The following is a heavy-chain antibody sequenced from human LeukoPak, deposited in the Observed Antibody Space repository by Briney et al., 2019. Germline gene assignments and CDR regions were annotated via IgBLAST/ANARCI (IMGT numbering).Heavy chain of an antibody. CDR1: GFTFSSYW. D-gene: IGHD3-9*01. V-gene: IGHV3-74*01. CDR3: ARDLTGSIDY. J-gene: IGHJ4*02. Sequence: GGSLRLSCAASGFTFSSYWMNWVRHAPGKGLVWVSLINSDGSTTRDADSVKGRFTISRDNAKNTLYLQMSSLRAEDTAVYYCARDLTGSIDYWGQGTLVTVSS. CDR2: INSDGSTT.